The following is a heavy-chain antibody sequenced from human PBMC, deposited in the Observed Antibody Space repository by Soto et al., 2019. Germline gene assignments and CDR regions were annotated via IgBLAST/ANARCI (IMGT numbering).Heavy chain of an antibody. V-gene: IGHV4-30-2*01. CDR2: IYHSGST. D-gene: IGHD3-10*01. CDR1: GGYIISGGYS. Sequence: NQSHRCGVSGGYIISGGYSWSWMRQPRGKRLEWIGYIYHSGSTYYNPSLKSRVTISVDRSKNQFSLKLSSVTAADTAVYYCARVGGYYYGSGSYRWFDPWGQGNLVTVSS. J-gene: IGHJ5*02. CDR3: ARVGGYYYGSGSYRWFDP.